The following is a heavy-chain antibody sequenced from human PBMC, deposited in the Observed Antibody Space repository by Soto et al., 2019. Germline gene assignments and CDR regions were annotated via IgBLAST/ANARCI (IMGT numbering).Heavy chain of an antibody. CDR2: IYYSGST. CDR1: GGSISSSNW. CDR3: ARDPDTSGFADY. J-gene: IGHJ4*02. D-gene: IGHD6-19*01. V-gene: IGHV4-4*02. Sequence: SETLSLTCAVSGGSISSSNWWSWVRQPPGKGLEWIGEIYYSGSTNYNPSLKSRVSISVDKSKNQFSLKLTSVTAADTAVYYCARDPDTSGFADYWGQGTLVTVSS.